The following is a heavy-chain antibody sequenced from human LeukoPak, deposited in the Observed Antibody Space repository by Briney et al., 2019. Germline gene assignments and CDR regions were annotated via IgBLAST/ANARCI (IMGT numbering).Heavy chain of an antibody. CDR1: GFTFSSYW. CDR3: AELGITMIGGV. J-gene: IGHJ6*04. D-gene: IGHD3-10*02. CDR2: IKQDGSEK. Sequence: GVSLRLSCAASGFTFSSYWMSWVRQAPGKGLEWVANIKQDGSEKYYVDSVKGRFTISRDNAKNSLYLQMNSLRAEDTAVYYCAELGITMIGGVWGKGTTVTISS. V-gene: IGHV3-7*01.